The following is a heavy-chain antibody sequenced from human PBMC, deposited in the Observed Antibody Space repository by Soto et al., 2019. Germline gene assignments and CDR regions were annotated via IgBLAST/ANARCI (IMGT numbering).Heavy chain of an antibody. V-gene: IGHV3-7*05. D-gene: IGHD4-17*01. CDR2: IKQDGSEK. CDR3: ARVNDYGDYVGLWDGMDV. J-gene: IGHJ6*02. CDR1: GFTFSSYW. Sequence: PGGSLRLSCAASGFTFSSYWMSWVRQAPGKGLEWVANIKQDGSEKYYVDSVKGRFTISRDNAKNSLYLQMNSLRAEDTAVYYCARVNDYGDYVGLWDGMDVWGQGTTVTVSS.